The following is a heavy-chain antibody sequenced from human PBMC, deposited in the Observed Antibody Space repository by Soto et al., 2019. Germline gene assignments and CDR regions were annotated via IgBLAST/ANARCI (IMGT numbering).Heavy chain of an antibody. CDR3: ARDTAPYDFWSGHGAFDI. J-gene: IGHJ3*02. Sequence: PGGSLRLSCAASGFTFSDYYIIWIRQSACKGLEWVSYISSSSSYTNYADSVKGRFTISRDNAKNSLYLQMNSLRAEDTAVYYCARDTAPYDFWSGHGAFDIWGQGTMVTVSS. CDR2: ISSSSSYT. CDR1: GFTFSDYY. V-gene: IGHV3-11*06. D-gene: IGHD3-3*01.